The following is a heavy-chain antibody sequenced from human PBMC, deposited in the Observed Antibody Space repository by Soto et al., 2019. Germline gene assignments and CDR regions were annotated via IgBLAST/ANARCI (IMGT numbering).Heavy chain of an antibody. CDR2: IYYTGTT. V-gene: IGHV4-61*01. J-gene: IGHJ5*02. CDR3: ARAASSYFDLLSAFHP. CDR1: GDPLSSGSYY. Sequence: SETLSLTCTVSGDPLSSGSYYWSWIRQSPGKRPEWIAYIYYTGTTKYNPSLKSRVTISVDTSKNQFSLRLTSVTAADTAVYYCARAASSYFDLLSAFHPWGQGTLVTVSS. D-gene: IGHD3-9*01.